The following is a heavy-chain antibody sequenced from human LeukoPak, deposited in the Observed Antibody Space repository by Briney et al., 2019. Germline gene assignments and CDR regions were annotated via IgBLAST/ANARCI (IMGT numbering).Heavy chain of an antibody. D-gene: IGHD1-26*01. V-gene: IGHV3-20*04. Sequence: PGGSLRLSCAASGFTFDDYGMSWVRQGPGKGLEWVSGINWNGGSTGYADSVKGRFTISRDNAKNSLYLQMNSLRAEDTALYYCARGVDSGSYYAFDYWGQGTLVTVSS. CDR1: GFTFDDYG. CDR2: INWNGGST. J-gene: IGHJ4*02. CDR3: ARGVDSGSYYAFDY.